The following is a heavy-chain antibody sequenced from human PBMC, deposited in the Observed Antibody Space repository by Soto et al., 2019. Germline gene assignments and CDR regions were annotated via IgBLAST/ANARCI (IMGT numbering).Heavy chain of an antibody. CDR1: GYTFTGYY. CDR3: ARVPPLSPKPLKLMVYEYYYYGMDV. J-gene: IGHJ6*02. CDR2: INPNSGGT. V-gene: IGHV1-2*04. D-gene: IGHD2-8*01. Sequence: ASVKVSCKASGYTFTGYYMHWVRQAPGQGLEWMGWINPNSGGTNYAQKFQGWVTMTRDTSISTAYMELSRLRSDDTAVYYCARVPPLSPKPLKLMVYEYYYYGMDVWGQGTTVTVSS.